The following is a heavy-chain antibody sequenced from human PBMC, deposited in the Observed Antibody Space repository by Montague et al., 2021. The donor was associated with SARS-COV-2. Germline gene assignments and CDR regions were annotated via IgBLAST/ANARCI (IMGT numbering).Heavy chain of an antibody. CDR2: VYISGST. J-gene: IGHJ5*01. CDR3: ARVSGYGSGSSFNWFDS. D-gene: IGHD3-10*01. V-gene: IGHV4-61*02. CDR1: GDSINNVNYF. Sequence: TLSLTCSVFGDSINNVNYFWSWTRQPAGKGLEWIGRVYISGSTDYNPSLKSRVTMLLDKSANELTLQVTSVTAADTAVYYCARVSGYGSGSSFNWFDSWGQGLVVTVSS.